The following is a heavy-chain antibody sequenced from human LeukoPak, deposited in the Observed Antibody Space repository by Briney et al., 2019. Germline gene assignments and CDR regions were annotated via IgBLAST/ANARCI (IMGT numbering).Heavy chain of an antibody. D-gene: IGHD3-22*01. Sequence: ASVKVSCRASGYTFTSYYMHWVRQAPGQGLEWMGIINPSGGSTSYAQKFQGRVTMTRDTSTSTVYMELSSLRSEDTAVYYCARGGDSSGYYHYGLDYWGQGTLVTVSS. CDR2: INPSGGST. V-gene: IGHV1-46*01. CDR1: GYTFTSYY. CDR3: ARGGDSSGYYHYGLDY. J-gene: IGHJ4*02.